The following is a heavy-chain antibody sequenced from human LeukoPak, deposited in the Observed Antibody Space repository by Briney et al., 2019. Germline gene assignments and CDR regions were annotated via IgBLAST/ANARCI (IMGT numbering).Heavy chain of an antibody. CDR3: ASARAGYFDWLLNY. J-gene: IGHJ4*02. CDR1: GYTFTSYG. V-gene: IGHV1-18*01. Sequence: ASVTLSCKASGYTFTSYGISWVRQAPGQGLEWMGWISAYNGNTNYAQKLQGRVTMTTDTSTSTAYMELRSLRSDDTAVYYCASARAGYFDWLLNYWGQGTLVTVS. D-gene: IGHD3-9*01. CDR2: ISAYNGNT.